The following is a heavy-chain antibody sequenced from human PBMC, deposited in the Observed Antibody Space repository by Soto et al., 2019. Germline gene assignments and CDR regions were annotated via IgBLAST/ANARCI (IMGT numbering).Heavy chain of an antibody. CDR3: ARLGRSYGGDAFDI. D-gene: IGHD4-17*01. CDR2: INPNSGGT. Sequence: ASVKVSCKASGYTFTGYYIHWVRQAPGQGLEWMGWINPNSGGTNYAQKFQGWVTMTRDTSISTAYMELSRLRSDDTAVYYCARLGRSYGGDAFDIWGQGTMVTVSS. V-gene: IGHV1-2*04. CDR1: GYTFTGYY. J-gene: IGHJ3*02.